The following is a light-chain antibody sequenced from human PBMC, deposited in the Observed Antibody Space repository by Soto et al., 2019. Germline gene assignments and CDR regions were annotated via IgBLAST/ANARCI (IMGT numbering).Light chain of an antibody. CDR3: QQTNAFPIT. J-gene: IGKJ5*01. V-gene: IGKV1D-12*01. Sequence: DFQMTQSPSSVSASLGDRVTLTCRASQGISRWLAWYQQKPGQAPKLLIYEASILQSGVPSRFSGSGSGTDFTLTINSLQPEDFATYYCQQTNAFPITFGQGTRLEIK. CDR2: EAS. CDR1: QGISRW.